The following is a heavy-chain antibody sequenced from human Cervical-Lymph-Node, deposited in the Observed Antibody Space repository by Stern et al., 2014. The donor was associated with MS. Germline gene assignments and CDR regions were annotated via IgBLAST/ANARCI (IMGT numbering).Heavy chain of an antibody. Sequence: QVQLQESGPGLVKPSGTLSLTCAVSGGSISSSNWWSWVRQPPGKGLEWIGEIYHSGSTNYNPSPKSRVTISVDKSKNQFSLKLSSVTAADTAVYYCARNSPICSGGSCYSPISYYYYYYGMDVWGQGTTVTVSS. CDR3: ARNSPICSGGSCYSPISYYYYYYGMDV. V-gene: IGHV4-4*02. CDR2: IYHSGST. D-gene: IGHD2-15*01. J-gene: IGHJ6*02. CDR1: GGSISSSNW.